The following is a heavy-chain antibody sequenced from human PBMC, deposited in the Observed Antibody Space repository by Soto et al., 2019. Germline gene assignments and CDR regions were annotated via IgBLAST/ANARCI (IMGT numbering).Heavy chain of an antibody. J-gene: IGHJ4*02. CDR2: IYSGGYT. CDR1: GFTVSNNY. V-gene: IGHV3-53*01. D-gene: IGHD3-10*01. Sequence: EVQLVESGGGLIQPGGSLRLSCAVSGFTVSNNYMSWVRQAPGKGLEGVSVIYSGGYTAYGDSVKGRFTISRDNSKNTLFLKMKHQRADARAGSFWGTHPGGGGYWGQGTLVTVSS. CDR3: GTHPGGGGY.